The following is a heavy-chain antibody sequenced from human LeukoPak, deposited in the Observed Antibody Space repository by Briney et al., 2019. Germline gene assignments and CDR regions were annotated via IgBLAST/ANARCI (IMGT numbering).Heavy chain of an antibody. Sequence: GRSLRLSCAASGFTFSSYGMHWVRQAPGKGLEWVAVISYDGSNKYYADSVKGRFTISRDNSKNTLYLQMNSLRAEDTAVYYCAKDLAARYYDFWSGYYGTDDALDIWGQGTMVTVSS. CDR1: GFTFSSYG. CDR2: ISYDGSNK. V-gene: IGHV3-30*18. D-gene: IGHD3-3*01. J-gene: IGHJ3*02. CDR3: AKDLAARYYDFWSGYYGTDDALDI.